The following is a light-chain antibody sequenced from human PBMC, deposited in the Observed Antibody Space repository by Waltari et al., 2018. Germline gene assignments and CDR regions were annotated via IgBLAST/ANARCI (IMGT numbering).Light chain of an antibody. J-gene: IGLJ2*01. CDR3: NSRDTSGNHPV. CDR1: SLRSYY. Sequence: SSELTQDPAVSVALGQTVRITCQGDSLRSYYASWYQQKPGQAPVLVIYGKNNRPSGSPDRFSGSSSGNTASLTITGAKAEDEADYYCNSRDTSGNHPVFGGGTKLTVL. V-gene: IGLV3-19*01. CDR2: GKN.